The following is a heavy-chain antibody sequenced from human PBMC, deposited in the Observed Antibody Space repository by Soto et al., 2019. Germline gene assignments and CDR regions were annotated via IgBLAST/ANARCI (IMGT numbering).Heavy chain of an antibody. D-gene: IGHD2-15*01. V-gene: IGHV3-23*01. J-gene: IGHJ6*02. CDR1: GISSNKRA. CDR3: ATRHIGWFDPDRFYYYSGLDV. Sequence: VGVVRGSCVVPGISSNKRAMSWVRQAPGKGLDWVSTIGTSDETTYNAASVKGRFSISRDTSTNTLDLQLGSLTVEDTATYYCATRHIGWFDPDRFYYYSGLDVRGPVTAVTVSS. CDR2: IGTSDETT.